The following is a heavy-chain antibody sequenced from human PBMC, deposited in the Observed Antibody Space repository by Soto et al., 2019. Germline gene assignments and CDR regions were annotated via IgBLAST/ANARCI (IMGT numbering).Heavy chain of an antibody. CDR2: IYHSGST. V-gene: IGHV4-30-2*01. CDR3: ARAAAAGTPLLYYYYGMDV. D-gene: IGHD6-13*01. Sequence: QLQLQESGSGLVKPSQTLSLTCAVSGGSISSGGYSWSWIRQPPGKGLEWIGYIYHSGSTYYNPSLNSRVTISLDRSKNQFSLKLSSVTAADTAVYYCARAAAAGTPLLYYYYGMDVWGQGTTVTVSS. CDR1: GGSISSGGYS. J-gene: IGHJ6*02.